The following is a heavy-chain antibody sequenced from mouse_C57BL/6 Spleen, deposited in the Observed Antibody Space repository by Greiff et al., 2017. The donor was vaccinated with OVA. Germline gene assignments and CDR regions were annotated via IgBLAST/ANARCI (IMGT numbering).Heavy chain of an antibody. D-gene: IGHD2-4*01. Sequence: VQLQQSGPELVKPGASVKISCKASGYAFSSSWMNWVKQRPGKGLEWIGRIYPGDGDTNYNGKFKGKATLTADKSSSTAYMQLSSLTSEDYAVYFCAEYDDDERYIDVWGTGTTVTVAS. CDR2: IYPGDGDT. J-gene: IGHJ1*03. V-gene: IGHV1-82*01. CDR3: AEYDDDERYIDV. CDR1: GYAFSSSW.